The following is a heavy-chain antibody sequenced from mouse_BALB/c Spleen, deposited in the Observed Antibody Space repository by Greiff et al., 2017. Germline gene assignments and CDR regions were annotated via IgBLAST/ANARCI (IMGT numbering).Heavy chain of an antibody. Sequence: EVKVEESGGGLVQPGGSMKLSCVASGFTFSNYWMNWVRQSPEKGLEWVAEIRLKSNNYATHYAESVKGRFTISRDDSKSSVYLQMNNLRAEDTGIYYCTRDGYYAFAYWGQGTLVTVSA. D-gene: IGHD2-3*01. CDR3: TRDGYYAFAY. CDR1: GFTFSNYW. CDR2: IRLKSNNYAT. J-gene: IGHJ3*01. V-gene: IGHV6-6*02.